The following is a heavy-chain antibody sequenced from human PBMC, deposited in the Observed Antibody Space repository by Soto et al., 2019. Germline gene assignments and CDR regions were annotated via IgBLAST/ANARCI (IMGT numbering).Heavy chain of an antibody. Sequence: GGSLRLSCAASGFTFSSYSMNWVRQAPGKGLEWVSSISSSSSYIYYADSVKGRFTISRDNAKNSLYLQMNSLRAEDTAVYYCASSTYYDYIWGSYFPYYFDYWGQGTLVTAPQ. CDR1: GFTFSSYS. CDR3: ASSTYYDYIWGSYFPYYFDY. V-gene: IGHV3-21*01. J-gene: IGHJ4*02. D-gene: IGHD3-16*01. CDR2: ISSSSSYI.